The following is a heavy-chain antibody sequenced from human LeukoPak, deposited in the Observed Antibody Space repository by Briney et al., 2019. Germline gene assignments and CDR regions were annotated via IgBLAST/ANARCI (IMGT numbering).Heavy chain of an antibody. V-gene: IGHV3-30*18. D-gene: IGHD2-2*01. CDR2: ISYDGSNK. Sequence: PGRSLRLSCAASGFTFSSYGMHWVRQAPGKGLEWVAVISYDGSNKYYADSVKGRLTISRDNSKNVLYLQMSSLRAEDTAIYYCAKASCSSDSCYVHYYYYGMDVWGQGTTVTVSS. J-gene: IGHJ6*02. CDR1: GFTFSSYG. CDR3: AKASCSSDSCYVHYYYYGMDV.